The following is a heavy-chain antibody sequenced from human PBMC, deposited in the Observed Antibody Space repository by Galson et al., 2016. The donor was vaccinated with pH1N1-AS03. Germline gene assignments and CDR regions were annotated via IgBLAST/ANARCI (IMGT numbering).Heavy chain of an antibody. CDR3: ARGYCGGGGCHNWGGMDV. J-gene: IGHJ6*02. CDR2: ISYDGVTE. D-gene: IGHD2-15*01. CDR1: GFTFSRYP. V-gene: IGHV3-30*03. Sequence: SLRLSCAASGFTFSRYPIHWVRQAPGKGLEWEALISYDGVTEHYADSVKGRFNISRDNFKNTVYQQMNSLRADDTAVYYCARGYCGGGGCHNWGGMDVWGQGTTVTVSS.